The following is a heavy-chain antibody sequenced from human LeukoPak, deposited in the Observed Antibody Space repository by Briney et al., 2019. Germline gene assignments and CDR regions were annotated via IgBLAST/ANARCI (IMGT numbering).Heavy chain of an antibody. Sequence: PSETLSLTCTASGGSISSYYWSWIRQPAGKGLEWIRRIYTSGSTNYNPSLKSRVTMSVDTSKNQFSLKLSSVTAADTAVYYCARDWPSGWSYYFDYWGQGTLVTVSS. V-gene: IGHV4-4*07. CDR1: GGSISSYY. CDR3: ARDWPSGWSYYFDY. J-gene: IGHJ4*02. CDR2: IYTSGST. D-gene: IGHD6-19*01.